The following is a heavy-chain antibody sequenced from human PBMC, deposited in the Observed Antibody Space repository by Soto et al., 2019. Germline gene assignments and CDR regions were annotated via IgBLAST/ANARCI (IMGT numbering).Heavy chain of an antibody. CDR3: ASSRQGDGRWYFDL. J-gene: IGHJ2*01. CDR1: GVSFSSYG. D-gene: IGHD3-16*01. Sequence: QEQLVESGGGVVQPGRSLRLSCAASGVSFSSYGMHWVRQAPGKGLEWLAIIRFDGSKINYADSVKGRFTISRDNSKNMLYLQMNSLRAEDTAVYYCASSRQGDGRWYFDLWGRGTLVTVSS. CDR2: IRFDGSKI. V-gene: IGHV3-33*01.